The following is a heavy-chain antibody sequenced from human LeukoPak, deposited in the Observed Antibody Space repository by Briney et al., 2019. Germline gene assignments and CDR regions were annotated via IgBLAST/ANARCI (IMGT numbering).Heavy chain of an antibody. V-gene: IGHV3-53*01. CDR2: IYSGGST. D-gene: IGHD2-2*01. J-gene: IGHJ4*02. CDR3: ARDPIHCSSTRCYEGNY. Sequence: GGSLRLSCAASGFTVSSNYMSWVRQAPGKGLEWVSVIYSGGSTYYADSVKGRFTISRDNSKNTLYLQMNSLRAEDTAVYYCARDPIHCSSTRCYEGNYWGQGTLVTVSS. CDR1: GFTVSSNY.